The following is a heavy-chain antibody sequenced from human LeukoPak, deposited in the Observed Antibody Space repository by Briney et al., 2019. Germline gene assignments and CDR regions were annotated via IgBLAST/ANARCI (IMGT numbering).Heavy chain of an antibody. CDR3: ARDHPNFGGYYFPFDY. V-gene: IGHV1-18*01. CDR1: GYTFTSYC. D-gene: IGHD3-22*01. Sequence: ASVKVSCKASGYTFTSYCISWGRQAPGQGLEWMGWISAYNGNTTYAPKLPGRVTMTTDTSTRTAYMELRSLRSDDTAVYYCARDHPNFGGYYFPFDYWGQGTLVTVSS. J-gene: IGHJ4*02. CDR2: ISAYNGNT.